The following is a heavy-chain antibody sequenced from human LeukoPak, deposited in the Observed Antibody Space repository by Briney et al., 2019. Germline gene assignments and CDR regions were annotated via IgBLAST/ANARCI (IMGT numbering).Heavy chain of an antibody. CDR1: GYSFTSYW. V-gene: IGHV5-51*01. D-gene: IGHD1-14*01. J-gene: IGHJ3*02. CDR3: ARHHWARNGAFDI. CDR2: IYPGDSDT. Sequence: GESLKISCKGSGYSFTSYWIGWVRQMPGKGLEWMAIIYPGDSDTRYSPSFQGQVTISADKSISTAYLQWSSLKASDTAMYYCARHHWARNGAFDIWGQGTMVTVSS.